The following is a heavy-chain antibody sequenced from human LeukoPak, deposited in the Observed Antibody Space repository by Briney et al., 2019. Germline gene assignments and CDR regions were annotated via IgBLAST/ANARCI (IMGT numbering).Heavy chain of an antibody. V-gene: IGHV3-74*01. CDR1: GFTVSGTW. CDR3: GTAFEF. Sequence: GGSLRLSCAASGFTVSGTWMHWVRQAPGKGLVWVSRINNDGRSTSYADPVKGRFTISRDNAKDTLYMQRNSLRAEDTAVYYWGTAFEFWGQGTLVTVSS. D-gene: IGHD3-10*01. CDR2: INNDGRST. J-gene: IGHJ4*02.